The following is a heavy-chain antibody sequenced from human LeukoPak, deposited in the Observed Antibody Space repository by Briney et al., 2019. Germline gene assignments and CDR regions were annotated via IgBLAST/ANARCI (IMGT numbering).Heavy chain of an antibody. CDR3: ARDSRAAAGKRPFDY. CDR2: ISAYNGNT. Sequence: ASVKVSCKASGYTFTSYGISWVRQAPGQGLEWMGWISAYNGNTNYAQKLQGRVTMTTDTSTSTAYMELRGLRSDDTAVYYCARDSRAAAGKRPFDYWGQGTLVTVSS. D-gene: IGHD6-13*01. J-gene: IGHJ4*02. V-gene: IGHV1-18*01. CDR1: GYTFTSYG.